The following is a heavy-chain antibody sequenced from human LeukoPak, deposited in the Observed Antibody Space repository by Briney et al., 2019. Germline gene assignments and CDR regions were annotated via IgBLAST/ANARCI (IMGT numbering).Heavy chain of an antibody. CDR1: GYTFTGYY. CDR3: ARDRQLSFGVVIPRWFDP. D-gene: IGHD3-3*01. Sequence: GASVKVSCKASGYTFTGYYMRWVRQAPGQGLEWMGWINPNSGGTNYAQKFQGRVTMTRDTSISTAYMELSRLRSDDTAVYYCARDRQLSFGVVIPRWFDPWGQGTLVTVSS. J-gene: IGHJ5*02. CDR2: INPNSGGT. V-gene: IGHV1-2*02.